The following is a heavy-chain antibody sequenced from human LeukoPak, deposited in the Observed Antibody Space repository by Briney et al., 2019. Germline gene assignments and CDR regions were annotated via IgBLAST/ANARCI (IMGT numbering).Heavy chain of an antibody. Sequence: GGSLRLSCAASGFTFSSYAMSWVRQAPGKGLEWVSAISGSGGSTYYADSVKGRFTISRDNSKNTLYLQMNSLRAEDTAAYYCAKDQVLYNSGWSPAPLDYWGQGTLVTVSS. CDR1: GFTFSSYA. J-gene: IGHJ4*02. D-gene: IGHD6-19*01. CDR2: ISGSGGST. CDR3: AKDQVLYNSGWSPAPLDY. V-gene: IGHV3-23*01.